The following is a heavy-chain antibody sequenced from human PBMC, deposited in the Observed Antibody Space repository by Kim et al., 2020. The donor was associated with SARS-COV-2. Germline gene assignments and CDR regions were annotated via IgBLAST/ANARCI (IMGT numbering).Heavy chain of an antibody. CDR1: GGSFSGYY. CDR2: INHSGST. CDR3: ARGLLGVGTAMVTYYYYYYGMDV. J-gene: IGHJ6*02. V-gene: IGHV4-34*01. D-gene: IGHD5-18*01. Sequence: SETLSLTCAVYGGSFSGYYWSWIRQPPGKGLEWIGEINHSGSTNYNLSLKSRVTISVDTSKNQFSLKLSSVTAADTAVYYCARGLLGVGTAMVTYYYYYYGMDVWGQGTTVTVSS.